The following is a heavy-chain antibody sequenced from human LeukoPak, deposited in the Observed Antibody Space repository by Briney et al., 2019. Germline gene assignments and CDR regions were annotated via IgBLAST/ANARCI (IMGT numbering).Heavy chain of an antibody. J-gene: IGHJ4*02. CDR2: INHGGFT. CDR1: GGSISSYY. Sequence: SETLSLTCTVSGGSISSYYWSWIRQPPGKGLEWIGEINHGGFTTYNPSLKSRVTISVDTSKNQFSLKSTSLTAADTAVYYCARLRTLSFTIPADWGQGTLVTVSS. CDR3: ARLRTLSFTIPAD. V-gene: IGHV4-34*01. D-gene: IGHD3-3*01.